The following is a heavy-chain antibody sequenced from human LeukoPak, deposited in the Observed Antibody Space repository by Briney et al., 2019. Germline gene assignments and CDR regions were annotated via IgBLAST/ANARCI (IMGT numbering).Heavy chain of an antibody. V-gene: IGHV4-39*07. J-gene: IGHJ4*02. CDR2: IYYSGST. D-gene: IGHD3-16*02. CDR1: GGSISSSSYY. CDR3: ARVLRSYDYVWGSYPSGAGY. Sequence: SETLSLTCSVSGGSISSSSYYWGWIRQPPGKGLEWIGSIYYSGSTYYNPSLKSRVTISVDTSKNQSSLKLSSVTAADTAVYYCARVLRSYDYVWGSYPSGAGYWGQGTLVTVSS.